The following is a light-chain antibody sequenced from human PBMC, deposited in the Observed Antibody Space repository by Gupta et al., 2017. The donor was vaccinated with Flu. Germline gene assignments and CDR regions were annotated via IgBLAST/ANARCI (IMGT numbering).Light chain of an antibody. CDR3: QQRSKWPPSVT. J-gene: IGKJ4*01. Sequence: ELILTPSPATLSLSPGQRATLSCRASQTVSSFLAWYQQKPGQAPRLLIYDASNRATDIPARFSGSGFGTDFTLTISSLEPEDFAVDYCQQRSKWPPSVTFGGGTRVEFK. V-gene: IGKV3-11*01. CDR1: QTVSSF. CDR2: DAS.